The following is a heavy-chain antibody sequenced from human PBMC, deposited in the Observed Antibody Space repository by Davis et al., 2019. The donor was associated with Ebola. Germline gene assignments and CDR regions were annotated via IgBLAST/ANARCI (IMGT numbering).Heavy chain of an antibody. V-gene: IGHV3-30*12. Sequence: PGGSLRLSCAASGLIFSYNGMHWVRQAPGKGLEWAAVISYDGSNKYYADSVKGRFTISRDNSKNTLYLQMNSLRAEDTAVYYCAKDHAYGSGSYSYDAFDIWGQGTMVTVSS. D-gene: IGHD3-10*01. J-gene: IGHJ3*02. CDR2: ISYDGSNK. CDR3: AKDHAYGSGSYSYDAFDI. CDR1: GLIFSYNG.